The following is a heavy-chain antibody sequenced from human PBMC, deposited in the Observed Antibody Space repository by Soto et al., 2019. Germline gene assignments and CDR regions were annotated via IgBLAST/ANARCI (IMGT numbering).Heavy chain of an antibody. CDR2: IIPMFGIT. CDR3: ASDRGYGIVN. J-gene: IGHJ4*02. D-gene: IGHD2-15*01. V-gene: IGHV1-69*12. CDR1: GGTFSSYG. Sequence: QVQLVQSGAEVKKPGSSLKVSCQVSGGTFSSYGFTWVRQAPGQGLEWMGGIIPMFGITNFTQKLHDRMTISEDASTSTAYVQLNSLGSDDTASCFCASDRGYGIVNWGQGTLLTVSS.